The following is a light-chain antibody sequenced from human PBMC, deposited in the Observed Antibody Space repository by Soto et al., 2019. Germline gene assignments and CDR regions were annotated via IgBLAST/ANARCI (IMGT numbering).Light chain of an antibody. CDR3: LLYNGGAHLM. V-gene: IGLV7-43*01. CDR1: TGAVTSGNY. CDR2: TTD. Sequence: QAVVTQEPSLTVSPGGTVTLTCASSTGAVTSGNYPSWFQQKPGQAPRTLIYTTDDKHSWTPARFSGSLLGGKAALTLSGVQPEDEAEYFCLLYNGGAHLMFGGGTKVTVL. J-gene: IGLJ3*02.